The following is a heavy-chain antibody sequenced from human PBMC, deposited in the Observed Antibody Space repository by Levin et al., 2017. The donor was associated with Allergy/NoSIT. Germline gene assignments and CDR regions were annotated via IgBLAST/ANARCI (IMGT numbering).Heavy chain of an antibody. CDR3: SRDNQFNPSAGFAY. V-gene: IGHV1-18*01. Sequence: ASVKVSCKASGYTFPSYGINWVRQAPGQGLEWMGWISGYNGNTNYAQKFQGRVTMTTDPSTTTVFMELRSLRSDDTAVYYCSRDNQFNPSAGFAYWGRGTLVTVSS. CDR2: ISGYNGNT. CDR1: GYTFPSYG. D-gene: IGHD1-14*01. J-gene: IGHJ4*02.